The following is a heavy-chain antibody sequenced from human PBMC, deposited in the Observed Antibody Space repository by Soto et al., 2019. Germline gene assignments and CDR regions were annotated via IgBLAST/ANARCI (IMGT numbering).Heavy chain of an antibody. Sequence: PGGSLRLSCAASGFTFSSYWMSWVRQAPGKGLEGVANIKHDGTEKYYVDSVKGRSTISRDNAKNSLYLQMNSLRAEDTAVYYCARDQLYYNDISGRPLNAFDVWGQGTMVTVSS. D-gene: IGHD3-22*01. J-gene: IGHJ3*01. CDR3: ARDQLYYNDISGRPLNAFDV. CDR1: GFTFSSYW. V-gene: IGHV3-7*01. CDR2: IKHDGTEK.